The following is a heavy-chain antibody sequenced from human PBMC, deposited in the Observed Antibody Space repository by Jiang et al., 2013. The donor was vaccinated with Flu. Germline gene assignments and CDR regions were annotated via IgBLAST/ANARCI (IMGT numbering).Heavy chain of an antibody. Sequence: VKVSCKASGYTFTSYYMHWVRQAPGQGLEWMGIINPSVVATSYAXKFQGRVTMTRDTSTSTVYMELSSLRSEDTAVYYCARGRVSGWFDPWGQGTLVTVSS. CDR1: GYTFTSYY. V-gene: IGHV1-46*01. J-gene: IGHJ5*02. CDR3: ARGRVSGWFDP. CDR2: INPSVVAT. D-gene: IGHD6-13*01.